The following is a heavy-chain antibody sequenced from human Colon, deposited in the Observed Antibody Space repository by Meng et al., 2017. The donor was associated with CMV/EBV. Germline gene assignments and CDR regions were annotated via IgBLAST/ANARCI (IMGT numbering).Heavy chain of an antibody. CDR3: ARTHDGFDI. Sequence: ESLKISCAASGLTFSISSMNWVRQAPGKGLEWVSSIDSYSNYIYYADSVKGRFTISRDNAKNSLYLQMNSLRAEDTAVYYCARTHDGFDIWGQGTMVTVSS. J-gene: IGHJ3*02. V-gene: IGHV3-21*01. CDR1: GLTFSISS. CDR2: IDSYSNYI.